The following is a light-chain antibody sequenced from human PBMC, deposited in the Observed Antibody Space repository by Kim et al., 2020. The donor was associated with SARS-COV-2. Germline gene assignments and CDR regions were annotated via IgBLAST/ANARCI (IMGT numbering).Light chain of an antibody. CDR2: GVS. CDR1: QSVRSNF. V-gene: IGKV3-20*01. J-gene: IGKJ2*01. Sequence: PGERATLSCRASQSVRSNFLAWYQQKPGQAPRLLIYGVSTRATGIPDRFSGSGSGTDFTLTISRLEPEDFAVYYCQQYDNSPKYTFGQGTKLEIK. CDR3: QQYDNSPKYT.